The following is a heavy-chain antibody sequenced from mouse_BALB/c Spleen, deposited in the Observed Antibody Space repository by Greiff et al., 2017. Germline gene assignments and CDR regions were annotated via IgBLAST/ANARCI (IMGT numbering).Heavy chain of an antibody. D-gene: IGHD3-1*01. CDR1: GFNIKDYY. V-gene: IGHV14-4*02. CDR2: IDPENGDT. J-gene: IGHJ3*01. Sequence: VQLKQSGAELVRSGASVKLSCTASGFNIKDYYMHWVKQRPEQGLEWIGWIDPENGDTEYAPKFQGKATMTADTSSNTAYLQLSSLTSEDTAVYYCNGAGRFAYWGQGTLVTVSA. CDR3: NGAGRFAY.